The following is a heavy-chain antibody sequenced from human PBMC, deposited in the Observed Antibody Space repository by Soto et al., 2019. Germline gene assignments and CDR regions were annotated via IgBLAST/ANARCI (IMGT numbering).Heavy chain of an antibody. J-gene: IGHJ4*02. CDR3: AREKGYISGPKNFDY. V-gene: IGHV4-30-4*01. Sequence: QTLSLTCTVSGASISSGDYFWSWIRQSPGKGLQWIGYIYDSGSSYYNPSLKSRVTMSVDTSKNQFSLKLSSVTAADTAVYYCAREKGYISGPKNFDYWGQGTLVTVSS. D-gene: IGHD5-12*01. CDR2: IYDSGSS. CDR1: GASISSGDYF.